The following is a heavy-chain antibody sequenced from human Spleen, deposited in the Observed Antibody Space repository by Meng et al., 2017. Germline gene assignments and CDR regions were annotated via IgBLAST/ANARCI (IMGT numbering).Heavy chain of an antibody. CDR2: ISYDGSNK. V-gene: IGHV3-30*18. Sequence: AVISYDGSNKYYADSVKGRFTISRDNSKNTLNLQLNSLRAEDTAVYYCAKERIQLWPNWFDPWGQGTLVTVSS. D-gene: IGHD5-18*01. CDR3: AKERIQLWPNWFDP. J-gene: IGHJ5*02.